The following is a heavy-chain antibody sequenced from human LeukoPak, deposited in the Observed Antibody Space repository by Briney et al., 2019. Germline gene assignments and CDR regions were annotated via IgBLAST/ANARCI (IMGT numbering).Heavy chain of an antibody. V-gene: IGHV4-34*01. CDR3: ARGPIIMIVVAPGHFDY. Sequence: PSETLSLTCAVYGGSFSGYYWSWIRQPPGKGLEWIGEINHSGSTNYNPSLKSRVTISVDTSKNQFSLKLSSVTAADTAVYYCARGPIIMIVVAPGHFDYWGQGTLVTVSS. CDR2: INHSGST. D-gene: IGHD3-22*01. J-gene: IGHJ4*02. CDR1: GGSFSGYY.